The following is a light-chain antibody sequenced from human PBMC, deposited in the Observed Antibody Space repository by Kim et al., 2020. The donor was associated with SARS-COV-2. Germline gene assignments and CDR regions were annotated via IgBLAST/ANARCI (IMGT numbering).Light chain of an antibody. J-gene: IGKJ4*01. CDR3: QQYARTPLT. V-gene: IGKV3-20*01. CDR2: GAY. Sequence: SPGGGATLSSRASQSVNNIYLAWYQQKPGQAPRLLIYGAYIRATSIPDRFSGRGSGTDFTLTISRVEPEDFAVYYCQQYARTPLTFGGGTRVDIK. CDR1: QSVNNIY.